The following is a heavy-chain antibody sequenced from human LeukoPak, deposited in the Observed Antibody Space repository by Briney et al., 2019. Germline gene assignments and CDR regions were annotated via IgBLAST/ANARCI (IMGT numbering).Heavy chain of an antibody. CDR2: VHTSGKT. Sequence: SETLSLTCTVSGGSISRYYWSWIRQPARKGLEWIGRVHTSGKTNYNPSLKSRATMSVDTSKQQFSLKLSSLTAADTAVYYCARDQYYYDSSAYYGFDYWGQGTLLTVSS. V-gene: IGHV4-4*07. J-gene: IGHJ4*02. CDR1: GGSISRYY. D-gene: IGHD3-22*01. CDR3: ARDQYYYDSSAYYGFDY.